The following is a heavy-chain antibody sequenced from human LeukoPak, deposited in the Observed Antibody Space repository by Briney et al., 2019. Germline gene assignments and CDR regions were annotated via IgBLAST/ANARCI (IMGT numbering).Heavy chain of an antibody. CDR3: ASRQYYGSGSYEQFDY. J-gene: IGHJ4*02. CDR2: ISSSSSYI. Sequence: PGGSLRLSCAASGFTFSSYSMNWVRQAPGKGLEWVSSISSSSSYIYYADSVKGRFTISRDNAKNSLYLQMNSLRAEDTAVYYCASRQYYGSGSYEQFDYWGQGTLVTVSS. D-gene: IGHD3-10*01. CDR1: GFTFSSYS. V-gene: IGHV3-21*01.